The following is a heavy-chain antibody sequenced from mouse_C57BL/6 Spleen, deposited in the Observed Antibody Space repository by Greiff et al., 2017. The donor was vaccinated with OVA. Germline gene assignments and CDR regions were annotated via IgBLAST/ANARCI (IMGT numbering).Heavy chain of an antibody. CDR1: GYTFTSYW. CDR2: IDPSDSYT. D-gene: IGHD2-2*01. V-gene: IGHV1-69*01. CDR3: AGGYDGYAMDY. J-gene: IGHJ4*01. Sequence: QVQLQQSGAELVMPGASVTLSCKASGYTFTSYWMHWVKQRPGQGLEWIGEIDPSDSYTNYNQKFKGKSTLTVDKSSSTAYMQLSSLTSEDAAVYYCAGGYDGYAMDYWGQGTSVTVSS.